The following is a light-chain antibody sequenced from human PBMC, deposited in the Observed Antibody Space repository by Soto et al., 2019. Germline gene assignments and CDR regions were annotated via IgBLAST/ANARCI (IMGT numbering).Light chain of an antibody. CDR1: QSVSSN. Sequence: EIVMTQSPGTLSLSQGETATLSCRASQSVSSNYLAWYQQKPGQAPRLLVYGISTRATDIPARFSGSGSGTEFTLTISSLQSEDFAVYYCQQYSKWPITFGQGTRLEIK. V-gene: IGKV3-15*01. CDR2: GIS. CDR3: QQYSKWPIT. J-gene: IGKJ5*01.